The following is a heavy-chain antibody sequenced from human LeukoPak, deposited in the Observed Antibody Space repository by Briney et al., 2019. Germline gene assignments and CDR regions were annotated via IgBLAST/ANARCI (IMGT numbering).Heavy chain of an antibody. D-gene: IGHD3-10*01. CDR2: ISGSGGST. CDR1: GLTFSNYA. CDR3: AKGSTYFYGSGTSDDAFDI. Sequence: GSLRLSCAASGLTFSNYAMSWVRQAPGKGLEWVSAISGSGGSTSYADSVKGRFTISRDNSKNTMYLQMNSLRAEDTAVYYCAKGSTYFYGSGTSDDAFDIWGQGTMVTVSS. J-gene: IGHJ3*02. V-gene: IGHV3-23*01.